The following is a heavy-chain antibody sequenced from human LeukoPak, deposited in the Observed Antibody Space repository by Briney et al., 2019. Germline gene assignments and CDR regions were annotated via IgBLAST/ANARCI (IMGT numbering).Heavy chain of an antibody. CDR2: IIPIFGTA. Sequence: SVKVSCKASGGTFSSYAISWVRQAPGQGGEWRGGIIPIFGTANYAQKVQGRVTITADESTSTTYMELRSLRSEDTAVYYCARGRRITIFGVVHVAFDIWGQGTMVTVSS. V-gene: IGHV1-69*01. D-gene: IGHD3-3*01. J-gene: IGHJ3*02. CDR3: ARGRRITIFGVVHVAFDI. CDR1: GGTFSSYA.